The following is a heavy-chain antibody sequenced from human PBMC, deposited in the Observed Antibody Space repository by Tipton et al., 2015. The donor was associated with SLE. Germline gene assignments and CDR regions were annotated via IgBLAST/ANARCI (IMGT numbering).Heavy chain of an antibody. CDR2: ISIYDGNT. CDR1: GYTFTSYG. V-gene: IGHV1-18*01. J-gene: IGHJ1*01. Sequence: QSGPEVKKPGASVKVSCKASGYTFTSYGISWVRQAPGQGLEWMGWISIYDGNTNYAQKLQGRVTMTTDTSTSTAYMELRSLRSDDTAVYYCVGYCSSTSCYPEYFQHWGQGTLVTVSS. D-gene: IGHD2-2*01. CDR3: VGYCSSTSCYPEYFQH.